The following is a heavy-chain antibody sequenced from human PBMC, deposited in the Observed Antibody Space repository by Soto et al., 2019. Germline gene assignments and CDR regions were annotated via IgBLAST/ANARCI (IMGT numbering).Heavy chain of an antibody. J-gene: IGHJ6*02. D-gene: IGHD2-15*01. Sequence: QITLKESGPTLVKPTQTLTLTCTFSGFSLSTSGVGVAWIRQPPGKALEWLALIYWDDDKRYRPSLESRLAITKDASRNLVVLSRTNMDSVDTATYYCAYLPCSGGSCYWFSFSGMDVWGQGTTGTVS. CDR2: IYWDDDK. CDR3: AYLPCSGGSCYWFSFSGMDV. CDR1: GFSLSTSGVG. V-gene: IGHV2-5*02.